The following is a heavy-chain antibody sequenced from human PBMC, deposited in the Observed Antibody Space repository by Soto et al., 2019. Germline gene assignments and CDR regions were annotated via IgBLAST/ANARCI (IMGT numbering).Heavy chain of an antibody. Sequence: GESLKISCKGSGYSFTSYWIGWVRQMPGKGLEWMGIIYPGDSDTRYSPSFQGQVTISADKSISTAYLQWSSLKASDTAMYYCARLRSEMATTPQVYYYYYGMDVWGQGTTVTVSS. CDR1: GYSFTSYW. CDR2: IYPGDSDT. D-gene: IGHD5-12*01. V-gene: IGHV5-51*01. CDR3: ARLRSEMATTPQVYYYYYGMDV. J-gene: IGHJ6*02.